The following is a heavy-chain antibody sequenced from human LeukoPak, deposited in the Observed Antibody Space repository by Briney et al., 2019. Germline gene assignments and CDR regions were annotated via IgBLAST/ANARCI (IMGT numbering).Heavy chain of an antibody. D-gene: IGHD1-26*01. CDR1: GYTFTGYY. CDR3: ARDGIVGATDAFDI. Sequence: VASVKVSCTASGYTFTGYYMHWVQQAPGQGLEWLGWINPNSGGTNYAQKFQGRATMARDTSISTAYMELSRLRYDDTAVYYCARDGIVGATDAFDIWGQGTMLTVPS. V-gene: IGHV1-2*02. CDR2: INPNSGGT. J-gene: IGHJ3*02.